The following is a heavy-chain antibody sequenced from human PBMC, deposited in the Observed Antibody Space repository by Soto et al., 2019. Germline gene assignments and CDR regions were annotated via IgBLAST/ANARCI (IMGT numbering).Heavy chain of an antibody. D-gene: IGHD3-22*01. CDR1: GYTFTSAA. CDR3: ARAGSWGSNYDDAAFDA. CDR2: INVGTGYT. Sequence: VHLVQSGAEVKKPGASVTVACRASGYTFTSAAMHWVRPAPGQGLEWLGWINVGTGYTTFSQKFQGRVSITRVTYASTAYMELSSLRSEDTALYYCARAGSWGSNYDDAAFDAWGQGTKVTVSS. V-gene: IGHV1-3*01. J-gene: IGHJ3*01.